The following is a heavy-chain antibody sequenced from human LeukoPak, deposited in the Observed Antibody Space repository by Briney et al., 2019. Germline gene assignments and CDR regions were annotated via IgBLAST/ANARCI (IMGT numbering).Heavy chain of an antibody. D-gene: IGHD3-10*01. CDR1: GFTFRRHW. V-gene: IGHV3-7*01. Sequence: GGSLRLSCAASGFTFRRHWMSWVRQAPGKGLECVAKIKEDGSEKHYVDSGKGRFTISRDNAKNSLYLQMTNVRAEDTALYFCARDAPGGPLDYWGQGTLVTVSS. J-gene: IGHJ4*02. CDR3: ARDAPGGPLDY. CDR2: IKEDGSEK.